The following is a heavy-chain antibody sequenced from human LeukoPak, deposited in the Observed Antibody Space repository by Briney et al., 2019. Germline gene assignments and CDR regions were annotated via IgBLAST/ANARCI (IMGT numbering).Heavy chain of an antibody. CDR3: ARAPYQPPTYYYYMDV. CDR1: GGTFSSYA. V-gene: IGHV1-69*13. D-gene: IGHD2-2*01. J-gene: IGHJ6*03. Sequence: GASVKVSCKASGGTFSSYAISWVRQAPGQGLEWMGGIIPIFGTANYAQKFQGRVTITADESTSTAYMELSSLRSEDTAVYYCARAPYQPPTYYYYMDVWGKGTTVTVSS. CDR2: IIPIFGTA.